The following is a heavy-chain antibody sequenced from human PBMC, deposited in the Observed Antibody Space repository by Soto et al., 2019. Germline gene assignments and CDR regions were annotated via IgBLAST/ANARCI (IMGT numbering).Heavy chain of an antibody. CDR1: GGSISSYY. CDR2: IYYSGRS. J-gene: IGHJ4*02. CDR3: ARTLPNRQLFDS. V-gene: IGHV4-59*01. D-gene: IGHD1-1*01. Sequence: PSETLSLTCTVSGGSISSYYWSWIRQPPGKGLEWIGYIYYSGRSNYNPSLESRLTISIDTSKNQFSLRLASVTAADTAVYYCARTLPNRQLFDSWSQGTLVTVSS.